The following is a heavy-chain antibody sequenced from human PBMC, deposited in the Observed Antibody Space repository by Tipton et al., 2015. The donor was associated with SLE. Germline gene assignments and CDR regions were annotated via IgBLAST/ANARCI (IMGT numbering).Heavy chain of an antibody. CDR1: GGSISSSSYY. V-gene: IGHV4-39*07. D-gene: IGHD6-19*01. Sequence: TLSLTCTVSGGSISSSSYYWGWIRQPPGKGLEWIGSIYYSGSTYYNPSLKSRVTISVDTSKNQFSLKLSSVTAADTAVYYCARDGYSSGIFDYWGQGTLVTVSS. CDR2: IYYSGST. J-gene: IGHJ4*02. CDR3: ARDGYSSGIFDY.